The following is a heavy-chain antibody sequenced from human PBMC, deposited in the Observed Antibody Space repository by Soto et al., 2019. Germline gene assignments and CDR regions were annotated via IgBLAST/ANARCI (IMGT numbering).Heavy chain of an antibody. D-gene: IGHD2-15*01. J-gene: IGHJ6*02. V-gene: IGHV3-48*01. CDR2: ISSSSSTI. CDR1: GFTFSSYS. CDR3: AKDSCSGGNCYFNHLYGMYV. Sequence: GGSLRLSCAASGFTFSSYSMNWVRQAPGKGLEWVSYISSSSSTIYYADSVKGRFTISRDNSKNTLYLQMNSLRAEDTAVYYCAKDSCSGGNCYFNHLYGMYVWGQGTTVTVSS.